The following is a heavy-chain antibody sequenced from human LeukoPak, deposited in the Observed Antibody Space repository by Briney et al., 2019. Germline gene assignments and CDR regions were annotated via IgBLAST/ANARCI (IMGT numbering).Heavy chain of an antibody. CDR2: ISYDGSNK. D-gene: IGHD3-22*01. V-gene: IGHV3-30*03. J-gene: IGHJ4*02. CDR1: GFTSSSYG. CDR3: ARGGDYYDSSGYPEYFDY. Sequence: GGSLRLSCAASGFTSSSYGMHWVRQAPGKGLEWVAVISYDGSNKYYADSVKGRFTISRDNAKNSLYLQMNSLRAEDTAVYYCARGGDYYDSSGYPEYFDYWGQGTLVTVSS.